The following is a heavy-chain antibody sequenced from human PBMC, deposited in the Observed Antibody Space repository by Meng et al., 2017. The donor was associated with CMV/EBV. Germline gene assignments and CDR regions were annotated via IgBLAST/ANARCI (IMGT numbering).Heavy chain of an antibody. CDR2: ISSSSSYI. J-gene: IGHJ4*02. D-gene: IGHD6-6*01. CDR3: ARDLIAARPQGGLD. CDR1: GFTFSSYS. Sequence: GESLKISCAASGFTFSSYSMNWVRQAPGKGLEWVSSISSSSSYIYYADSVKGRFTISRDNAKNSLYQQMNSLRAEDTAVYYCARDLIAARPQGGLDWGQGTLVTVSS. V-gene: IGHV3-21*01.